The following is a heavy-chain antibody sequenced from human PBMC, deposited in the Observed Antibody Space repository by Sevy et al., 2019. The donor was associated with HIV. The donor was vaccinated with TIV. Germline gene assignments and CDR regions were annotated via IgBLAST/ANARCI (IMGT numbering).Heavy chain of an antibody. J-gene: IGHJ4*02. CDR2: IWFDGSNT. Sequence: GGSLRLSCATSGFTFSSYGMHWVRQAPGKGLEWVALIWFDGSNTYYAESVKGRFTIFRDIAKNTLHLQMNSLRGEDTAVYYCARDLEFYDNGDYGPAFMPDYWGQGTLVTVSS. D-gene: IGHD4-17*01. V-gene: IGHV3-33*01. CDR3: ARDLEFYDNGDYGPAFMPDY. CDR1: GFTFSSYG.